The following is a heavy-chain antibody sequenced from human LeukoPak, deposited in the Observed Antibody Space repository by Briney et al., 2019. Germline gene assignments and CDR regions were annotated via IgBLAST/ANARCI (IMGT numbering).Heavy chain of an antibody. CDR2: IYPGGSDT. J-gene: IGHJ4*02. D-gene: IGHD6-13*01. V-gene: IGHV5-51*01. Sequence: GESLKISCKGSGYSFTSYWIGWVRQMPGKGLEWMGIIYPGGSDTRYSPSFQGQVTISADKSISTAYLQWSSLKASDTAMHYCARHASSSWRHADYWGQGTLVTVSS. CDR1: GYSFTSYW. CDR3: ARHASSSWRHADY.